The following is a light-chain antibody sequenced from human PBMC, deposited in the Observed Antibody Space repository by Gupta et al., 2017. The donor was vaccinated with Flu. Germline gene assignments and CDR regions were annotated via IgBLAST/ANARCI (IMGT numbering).Light chain of an antibody. J-gene: IGLJ1*01. CDR2: QDS. CDR3: QAWDTNSGV. CDR1: KLGSKY. Sequence: SYELTQPPSVSVSPGQTASITCSGDKLGSKYTCWYQQRSGQSPVLVIYQDSKRPSGIPERFSGSNSGNTATLTISGTQALDEADYYCQAWDTNSGVFGTGTKVTVL. V-gene: IGLV3-1*01.